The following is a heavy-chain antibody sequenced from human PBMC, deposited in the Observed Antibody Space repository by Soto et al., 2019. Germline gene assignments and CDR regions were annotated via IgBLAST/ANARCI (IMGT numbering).Heavy chain of an antibody. Sequence: SETLSLTCTVSGGSISSSSYYWGWIRQPPGKGLEWIGSIYYSGSTYYNPSLKSRVTISVDTSKNQFSLKLSSVTAADTAVYYCATPYYDFWSGTQGDWFDSWGQGTLVTVSS. V-gene: IGHV4-39*01. CDR3: ATPYYDFWSGTQGDWFDS. CDR1: GGSISSSSYY. J-gene: IGHJ5*01. D-gene: IGHD3-3*01. CDR2: IYYSGST.